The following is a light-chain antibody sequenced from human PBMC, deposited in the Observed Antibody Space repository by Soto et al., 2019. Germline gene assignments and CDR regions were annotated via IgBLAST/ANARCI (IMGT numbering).Light chain of an antibody. Sequence: EIVLTQSPATLSLSPGERATLSCRASQSVSIYLAWYQQKPGQAPRLLIYDASNRATGIPARFTGSGSGTAFTLSISRLEPEDFGVYYCQQRYNWLPWTFGQGTQVEIK. CDR2: DAS. J-gene: IGKJ1*01. CDR1: QSVSIY. CDR3: QQRYNWLPWT. V-gene: IGKV3-11*01.